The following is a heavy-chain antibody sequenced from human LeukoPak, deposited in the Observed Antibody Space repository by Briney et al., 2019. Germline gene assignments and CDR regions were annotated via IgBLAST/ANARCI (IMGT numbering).Heavy chain of an antibody. CDR3: ARDLEYYDSSGYYHDAFDI. V-gene: IGHV1-18*01. Sequence: ASVKVSCKASGYTFTSYGISWMRQAPGQGLEWMGWISAYNGNTNYAQKLPGRVTMTTDTSTSTPYMELRSLRSDDTAVYYCARDLEYYDSSGYYHDAFDIWGQGTMVTVSS. D-gene: IGHD3-22*01. CDR1: GYTFTSYG. CDR2: ISAYNGNT. J-gene: IGHJ3*02.